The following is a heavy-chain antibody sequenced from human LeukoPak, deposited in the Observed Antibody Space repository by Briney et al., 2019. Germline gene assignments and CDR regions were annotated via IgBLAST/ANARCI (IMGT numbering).Heavy chain of an antibody. CDR2: IWYDGSNK. V-gene: IGHV3-33*08. Sequence: GGSLRLSCSASGFSFSSYGMHWVRQAPGKGLEWVAVIWYDGSNKYYADSVKGRFTISRDNSKNTLYLQMNSLRAEDTAVYYCAGQYHDVLTGYRPLDYWGQGTLVTASS. D-gene: IGHD3-9*01. CDR3: AGQYHDVLTGYRPLDY. CDR1: GFSFSSYG. J-gene: IGHJ4*02.